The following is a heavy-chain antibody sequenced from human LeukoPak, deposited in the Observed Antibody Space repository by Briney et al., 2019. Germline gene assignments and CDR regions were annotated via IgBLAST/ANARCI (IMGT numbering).Heavy chain of an antibody. CDR1: GGTFSSYA. Sequence: ASVTVSCKASGGTFSSYAISWVRQAPGQGLEWMGGIIPIFGTANYAQKFQGRVTITTDESTSTAYLELSSLRSEDTAVYYCARGTRGSGYIDYWGQGTLVTVSS. D-gene: IGHD3-3*01. CDR2: IIPIFGTA. J-gene: IGHJ4*02. CDR3: ARGTRGSGYIDY. V-gene: IGHV1-69*05.